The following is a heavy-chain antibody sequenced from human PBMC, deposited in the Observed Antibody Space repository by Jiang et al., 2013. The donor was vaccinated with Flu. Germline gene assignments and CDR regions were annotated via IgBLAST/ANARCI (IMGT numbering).Heavy chain of an antibody. CDR3: AAAASVTMWAFVI. CDR2: IYNSGQT. Sequence: GSGLVKPPQTLSLTCTVSGGSISSGDFYWSWFRQPPGKSLEWIGYIYNSGQTYYNPSLESRITISLDTSKNLFSLQLRAVTAADTALYYCAAAASVTMWAFVIWGQGTMVNVSS. CDR1: GGSISSGDFY. V-gene: IGHV4-30-4*01. J-gene: IGHJ3*02. D-gene: IGHD3-10*02.